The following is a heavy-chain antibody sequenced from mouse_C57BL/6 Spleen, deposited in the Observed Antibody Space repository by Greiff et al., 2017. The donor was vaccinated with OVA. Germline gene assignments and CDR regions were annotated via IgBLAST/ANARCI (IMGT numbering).Heavy chain of an antibody. CDR1: GYTFTDYY. Sequence: VQLQQSGPELVKPGASVKISCKASGYTFTDYYMNWVKQSHGKSLEWIGDINPNNGGTSYNQKFKGKATLTVDKSSSTAYMELRSLTSEDSAVYYCARITTVVATPYYFDYWGQGTTLTVSS. CDR3: ARITTVVATPYYFDY. D-gene: IGHD1-1*01. J-gene: IGHJ2*01. V-gene: IGHV1-26*01. CDR2: INPNNGGT.